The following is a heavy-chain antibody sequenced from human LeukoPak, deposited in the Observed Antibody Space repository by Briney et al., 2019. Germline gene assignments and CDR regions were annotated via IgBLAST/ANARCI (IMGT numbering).Heavy chain of an antibody. CDR1: GLIFSTSG. Sequence: PGGSLRLSCTTSGLIFSTSGFNWVRQAPGKGLEGVASIGPTGFDRYHADSIKGLFTISRDNANNFLYLQMDSLRAEDTAVYYCATETNGRHYDYWGQGTLLTVSS. J-gene: IGHJ4*02. V-gene: IGHV3-21*06. CDR3: ATETNGRHYDY. D-gene: IGHD1-14*01. CDR2: IGPTGFDR.